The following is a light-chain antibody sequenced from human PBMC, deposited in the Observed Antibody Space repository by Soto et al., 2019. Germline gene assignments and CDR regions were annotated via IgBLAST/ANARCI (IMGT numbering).Light chain of an antibody. J-gene: IGLJ1*01. CDR2: DVS. CDR1: SSDVGGYDY. CDR3: TSYTARRLYV. Sequence: LTQPASVSGSPGQSITISCTGTSSDVGGYDYVSWYQQHPGKAPKLLIYDVSNRPSGVSTRFSGSKSGNTASLTISGLQAEDEGDYYCTSYTARRLYVFGSGTKVTVL. V-gene: IGLV2-14*03.